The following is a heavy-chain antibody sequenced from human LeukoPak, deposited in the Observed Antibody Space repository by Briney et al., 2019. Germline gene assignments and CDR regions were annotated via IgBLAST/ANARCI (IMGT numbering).Heavy chain of an antibody. D-gene: IGHD3-22*01. V-gene: IGHV4-39*01. CDR1: GGSISTISSGTYY. CDR2: INYSGST. Sequence: SETLSLTCTVSGGSISTISSGTYYWGWIRQPPGKGLEWIGSINYSGSTDYNPSLKSRVTISIDTSKNQFSLKLSSVTAADTAVYYCARQSHTMIVVFDIWGQGTMVTVSS. CDR3: ARQSHTMIVVFDI. J-gene: IGHJ3*02.